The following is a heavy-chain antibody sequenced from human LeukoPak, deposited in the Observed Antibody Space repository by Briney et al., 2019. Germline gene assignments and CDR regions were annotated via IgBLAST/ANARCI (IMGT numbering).Heavy chain of an antibody. D-gene: IGHD3-10*01. CDR3: ATYITGPTIDY. CDR1: GFTFRKYE. Sequence: GGSLRLSCAASGFTFRKYEMNWVRQAPGKGLEWLSYISGSGRTKYYADSVKGRFTISRDNAKDSVGPQMNSLRADDTAIYYCATYITGPTIDYWGQGTLVTVST. CDR2: ISGSGRTK. V-gene: IGHV3-48*03. J-gene: IGHJ4*02.